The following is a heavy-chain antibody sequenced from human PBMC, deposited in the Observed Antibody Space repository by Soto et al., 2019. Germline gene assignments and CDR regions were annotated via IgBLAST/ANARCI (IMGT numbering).Heavy chain of an antibody. Sequence: ASVKVSCKASGYTFTDYGITWVRQAPGQGLEWMGWISAYNGNTNYAQKLQGRVTMTTDTSTSTAYMELRSLRSDDTAVYYCARGITIFGVVITYYMDVWGKGTTVTVSS. CDR2: ISAYNGNT. CDR3: ARGITIFGVVITYYMDV. V-gene: IGHV1-18*01. D-gene: IGHD3-3*01. J-gene: IGHJ6*03. CDR1: GYTFTDYG.